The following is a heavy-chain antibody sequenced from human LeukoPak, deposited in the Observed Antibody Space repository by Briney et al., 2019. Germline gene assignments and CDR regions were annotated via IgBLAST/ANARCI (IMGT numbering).Heavy chain of an antibody. J-gene: IGHJ4*02. Sequence: SGTLSLTCTVSGGSISSSSYYWGWIRQPPGRGREWIGNIYYSGSTYYNPSLKSRVTISVDTPKNQFSLKLSSVTAADTAVYYCAIAAAGTFDYWGQGTLVTVSS. CDR1: GGSISSSSYY. CDR3: AIAAAGTFDY. CDR2: IYYSGST. V-gene: IGHV4-39*01. D-gene: IGHD6-13*01.